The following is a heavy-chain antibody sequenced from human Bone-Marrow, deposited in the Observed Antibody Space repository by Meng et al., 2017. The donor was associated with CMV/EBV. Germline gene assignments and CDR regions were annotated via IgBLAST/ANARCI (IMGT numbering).Heavy chain of an antibody. D-gene: IGHD3-22*01. J-gene: IGHJ4*02. CDR3: ARADDSSGYYGY. CDR1: GYTFTGYY. CDR2: INPNSGGT. V-gene: IGHV1-2*02. Sequence: ASVKVSCKASGYTFTGYYMHWVRQAPGQGLEWMRWINPNSGGTNYAQKFQGRVTMTRDTSISTAYMELSRLRSDDTAVYYCARADDSSGYYGYWGQGTLVTVSS.